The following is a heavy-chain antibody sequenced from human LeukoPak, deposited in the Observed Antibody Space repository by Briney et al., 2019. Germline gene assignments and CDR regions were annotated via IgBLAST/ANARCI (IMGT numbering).Heavy chain of an antibody. Sequence: PSETLSLTCTVPGGSISSYYWSWLRQPPGKGLEWIGYIYYSGSTNYNPSLKSRVTISVDTSKNQFSLKLSSVTAADTAVYYCARQMDTAMVTGHYYYYMDVWGKGTTVTVSS. CDR3: ARQMDTAMVTGHYYYYMDV. D-gene: IGHD5-18*01. V-gene: IGHV4-59*08. J-gene: IGHJ6*03. CDR1: GGSISSYY. CDR2: IYYSGST.